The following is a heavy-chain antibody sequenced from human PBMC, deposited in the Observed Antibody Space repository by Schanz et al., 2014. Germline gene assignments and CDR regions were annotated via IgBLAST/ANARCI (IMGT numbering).Heavy chain of an antibody. CDR3: ARDQWLVGGWYFDY. CDR2: ISYHGSER. D-gene: IGHD6-19*01. Sequence: VQLVESGGGLVQPGGSLRLSCAGSGFSFSDYGMHWVRQAPGRGLEWVAVISYHGSERYYADSVKGRFTISRDNSKNTLYLQMNSLRAEDTAVYYCARDQWLVGGWYFDYWGQGTLVTVSS. V-gene: IGHV3-30*03. CDR1: GFSFSDYG. J-gene: IGHJ4*02.